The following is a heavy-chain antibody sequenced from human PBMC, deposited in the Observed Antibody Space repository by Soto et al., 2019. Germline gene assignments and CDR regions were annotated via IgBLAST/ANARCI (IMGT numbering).Heavy chain of an antibody. CDR3: ARAGGPPIWSGSLGGDY. D-gene: IGHD3-3*01. CDR1: GYTFTSYG. J-gene: IGHJ4*02. Sequence: QVQLVQSXAEVKKPGASXKVSCKASGYTFTSYGXXXXRQAPGQGLXXXGWISAYNGNTNYAQKLQGRVTMTTDTSTSTAYMELRSLRSDDTAVYYCARAGGPPIWSGSLGGDYWGQGTLVTVSS. CDR2: ISAYNGNT. V-gene: IGHV1-18*01.